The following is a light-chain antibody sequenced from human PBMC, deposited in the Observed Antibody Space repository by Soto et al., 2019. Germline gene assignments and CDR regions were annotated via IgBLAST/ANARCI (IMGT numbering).Light chain of an antibody. Sequence: EIVMTQSPVTLSVSPGERATLSCRASQSVSSNLAWYQQKPGQAPRLLIYGASTRATGIPARFSGSVSGTDFTLTISSRQSEDVAVYFCQQYDNWPPITFGQGTRLEIK. CDR3: QQYDNWPPIT. CDR1: QSVSSN. CDR2: GAS. V-gene: IGKV3-15*01. J-gene: IGKJ5*01.